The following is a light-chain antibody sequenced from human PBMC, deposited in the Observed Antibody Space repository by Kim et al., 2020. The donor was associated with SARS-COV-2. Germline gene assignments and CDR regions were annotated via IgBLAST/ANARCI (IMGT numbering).Light chain of an antibody. V-gene: IGKV1-9*01. J-gene: IGKJ1*01. CDR3: QQLSSYRWT. CDR2: RAS. CDR1: QGISTY. Sequence: DIQLTHSPPFLSASVGDRVTITCRASQGISTYLAWYQQIPGKAPKLLIYRASTFQSGVPSRFSGSGSGTDFTLTISNLQPEDFAIYYCQQLSSYRWTFGQGTKVEIK.